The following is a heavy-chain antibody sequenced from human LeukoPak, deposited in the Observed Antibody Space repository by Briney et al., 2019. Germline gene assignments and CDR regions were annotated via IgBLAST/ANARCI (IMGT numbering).Heavy chain of an antibody. Sequence: GGSLRLSCAASGFTFSSYSMNWVRQAPGKGLEWVSSISSSSSYIYYADSVKGRFTISRDNAKNSLFLQMNSLRAEDTAVYYCAKALGSSSWYGYLGYWGQGTLVTVSS. J-gene: IGHJ4*02. D-gene: IGHD6-13*01. CDR2: ISSSSSYI. V-gene: IGHV3-21*01. CDR1: GFTFSSYS. CDR3: AKALGSSSWYGYLGY.